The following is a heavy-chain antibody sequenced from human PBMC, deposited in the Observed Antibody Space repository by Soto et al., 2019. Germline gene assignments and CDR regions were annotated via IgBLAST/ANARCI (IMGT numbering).Heavy chain of an antibody. CDR1: GGSISSYY. CDR2: IYYSGST. J-gene: IGHJ6*03. Sequence: SETLSLTCTVSGGSISSYYWSWIRQPPGKGLEWIGYIYYSGSTNYNPSLKSRVTISVDTSKNQFSLKLSSVTAADTAVYYCARFSHYYYMDVWGKGTTVTVSS. V-gene: IGHV4-59*01. CDR3: ARFSHYYYMDV.